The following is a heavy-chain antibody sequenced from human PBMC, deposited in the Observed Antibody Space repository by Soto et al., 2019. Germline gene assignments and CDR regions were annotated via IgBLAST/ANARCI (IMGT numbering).Heavy chain of an antibody. CDR3: ARDAARKITMVRGPWVENYYGMDV. V-gene: IGHV3-21*01. J-gene: IGHJ6*02. CDR1: GFTFSSYS. D-gene: IGHD3-10*01. Sequence: GSLRLSCAASGFTFSSYSMNWVRQAPGKGLEWVSSISSSSSYIYYADSVKGRFTISRDNAKNSLYLQMNSLRAEDTAVYSCARDAARKITMVRGPWVENYYGMDVWGQGTTVTVSS. CDR2: ISSSSSYI.